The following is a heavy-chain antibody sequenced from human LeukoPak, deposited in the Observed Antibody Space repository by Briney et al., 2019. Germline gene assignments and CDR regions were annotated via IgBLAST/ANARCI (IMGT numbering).Heavy chain of an antibody. CDR2: ISDDGGST. J-gene: IGHJ4*02. D-gene: IGHD3-10*01. CDR1: GFSFTRYP. CDR3: ARDQVPHMVRGVLPF. Sequence: GGSLRLSCAASGFSFTRYPMHWVRQAPGKGLEYVSGISDDGGSTYCANSVKGRFTISRDNSKNTLSLQMGSLRIEDTAVYYCARDQVPHMVRGVLPFWGQGTLVTVSS. V-gene: IGHV3-64*01.